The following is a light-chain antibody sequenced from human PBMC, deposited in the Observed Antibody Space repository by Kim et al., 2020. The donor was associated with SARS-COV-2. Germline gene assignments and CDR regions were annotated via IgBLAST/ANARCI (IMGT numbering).Light chain of an antibody. J-gene: IGKJ3*01. Sequence: SVGGRVTITCRASQGISSYLAWYQQKPGGAPKLLIYAASTMQSGVPARFSGSGSGTDFTLTISSLQPEDFATYYCQQLNSYPPVTFGPGTKVDIK. CDR2: AAS. CDR1: QGISSY. CDR3: QQLNSYPPVT. V-gene: IGKV1-9*01.